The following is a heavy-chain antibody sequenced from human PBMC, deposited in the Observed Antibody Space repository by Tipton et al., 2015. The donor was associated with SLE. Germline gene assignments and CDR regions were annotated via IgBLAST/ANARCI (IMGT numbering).Heavy chain of an antibody. D-gene: IGHD3-16*01. CDR2: IHYTRGI. J-gene: IGHJ4*02. Sequence: LRLSCTVSGVSISPYYWSWIRQPPGKGLEWITYIHYTRGINYNPSLKSRVTISMDTSRNQFSLTLSSVTAADTAVYFCARTLDGRRLFDSWGQGTQVTVSA. V-gene: IGHV4-59*01. CDR1: GVSISPYY. CDR3: ARTLDGRRLFDS.